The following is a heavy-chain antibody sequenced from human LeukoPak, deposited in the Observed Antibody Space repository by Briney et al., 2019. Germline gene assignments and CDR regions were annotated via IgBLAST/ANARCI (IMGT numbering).Heavy chain of an antibody. CDR2: IQEDGSNR. CDR3: AREAGGTRAAFDI. J-gene: IGHJ3*02. Sequence: GGSLRLSCAASGFTLSYYWMSWVRQAPGKGLEWVANIQEDGSNRYYVGSVKGRFTISRDNAKNSVYLQMNSLRAEDTAVYYCAREAGGTRAAFDIWGQGTMVTVSS. V-gene: IGHV3-7*01. CDR1: GFTLSYYW. D-gene: IGHD1-1*01.